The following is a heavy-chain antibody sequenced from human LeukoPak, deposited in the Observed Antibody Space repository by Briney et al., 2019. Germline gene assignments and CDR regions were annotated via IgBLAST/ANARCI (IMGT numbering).Heavy chain of an antibody. V-gene: IGHV3-30*02. J-gene: IGHJ5*02. CDR3: ARALVGSWFDP. D-gene: IGHD2-15*01. CDR2: IQNDGSNE. CDR1: GFTFSSYG. Sequence: KPGGSLRLSCAASGFTFSSYGMHWVRQAPGKGLEWVAYIQNDGSNEQYADSVKGRFSISRDSSKNILYLQMNSLRAEDTAVYYCARALVGSWFDPWGQGTLVTVSS.